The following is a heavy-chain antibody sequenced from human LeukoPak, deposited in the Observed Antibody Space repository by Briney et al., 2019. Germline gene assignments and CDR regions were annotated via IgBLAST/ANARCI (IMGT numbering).Heavy chain of an antibody. Sequence: GGSLRLSCLVSGIPFSNYYMNWIRKTPEKGLEWISYISASSSYTDYADSVKGRFTISRDNAQNALFLQMNRLRVEDTAVYYCAAGTAADYWGQGTQVTVSS. D-gene: IGHD6-13*01. CDR1: GIPFSNYY. J-gene: IGHJ4*02. CDR2: ISASSSYT. V-gene: IGHV3-11*03. CDR3: AAGTAADY.